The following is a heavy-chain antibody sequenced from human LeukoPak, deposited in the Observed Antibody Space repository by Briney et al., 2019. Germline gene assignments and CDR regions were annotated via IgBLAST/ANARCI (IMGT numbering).Heavy chain of an antibody. Sequence: GASVKVSCKASGYTFTSYDINWVRQAPGQGLEWMGGIIPIFGTANYAQKFQGRVTITADESTSTAYMELSSLRSEDTAVYYCKYDFWSDPRWYFDYWGQGTLVTVSS. V-gene: IGHV1-69*13. CDR3: KYDFWSDPRWYFDY. CDR1: GYTFTSYD. CDR2: IIPIFGTA. J-gene: IGHJ4*02. D-gene: IGHD3-3*01.